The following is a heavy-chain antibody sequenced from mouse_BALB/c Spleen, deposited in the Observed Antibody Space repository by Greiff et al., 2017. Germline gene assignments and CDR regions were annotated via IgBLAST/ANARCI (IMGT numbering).Heavy chain of an antibody. CDR3: ARSRGSLYYYAMDY. Sequence: VQLQQSGAELVRPGSSVKISCKASGYAFSSYWMNWVKQRPGQGLEWIGQIYPGDGDTNYNGKFKGKATLTADKSSSTAYMQLSSLTSEDSAVYFCARSRGSLYYYAMDYWGQGTSVTVSS. J-gene: IGHJ4*01. CDR2: IYPGDGDT. CDR1: GYAFSSYW. V-gene: IGHV1-80*01. D-gene: IGHD1-1*01.